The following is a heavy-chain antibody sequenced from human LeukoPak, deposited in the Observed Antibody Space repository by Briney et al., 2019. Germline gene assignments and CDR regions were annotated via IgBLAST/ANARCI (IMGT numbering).Heavy chain of an antibody. CDR1: SGFA. CDR2: INGRGDDT. D-gene: IGHD6-19*01. CDR3: AKGHRSSSSFFDS. J-gene: IGHJ4*02. V-gene: IGHV3-23*01. Sequence: GGSLRLSCAAFSGFAMSWVRQAPGRGLEWVSAINGRGDDTYYPDSVKGRFTISRDNSNNTLCLLMNSLRAEDTAVYYCAKGHRSSSSFFDSWGQGILVTVSS.